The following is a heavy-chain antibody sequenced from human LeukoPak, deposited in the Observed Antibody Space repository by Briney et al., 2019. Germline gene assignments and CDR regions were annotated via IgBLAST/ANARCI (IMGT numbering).Heavy chain of an antibody. Sequence: GASVTVSCKASGYTFTTYHMHWVRQAPGQGLEWMGLINTSDGNTNYAQTFQGRVTMTRDTSTSTVYMVLSSLRSEDTAVYYCATERSGGTWFDPWGQGTLVTVSS. CDR3: ATERSGGTWFDP. V-gene: IGHV1-46*01. D-gene: IGHD2-15*01. CDR1: GYTFTTYH. CDR2: INTSDGNT. J-gene: IGHJ5*02.